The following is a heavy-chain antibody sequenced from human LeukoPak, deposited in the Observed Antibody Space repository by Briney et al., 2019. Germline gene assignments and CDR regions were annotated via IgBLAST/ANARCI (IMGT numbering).Heavy chain of an antibody. Sequence: GGSLRLSCAASGFTFSGSAMHWVRQASGKGLEWVGRIRSKANSYATAYAASVKGRFTISRDDSKNTAYLQMNSLRAEDTAVYYCAKAPHTLAYCGGDCYSYFDYWGQGTLVTVSS. CDR1: GFTFSGSA. CDR2: IRSKANSYAT. J-gene: IGHJ4*02. D-gene: IGHD2-21*02. V-gene: IGHV3-73*01. CDR3: AKAPHTLAYCGGDCYSYFDY.